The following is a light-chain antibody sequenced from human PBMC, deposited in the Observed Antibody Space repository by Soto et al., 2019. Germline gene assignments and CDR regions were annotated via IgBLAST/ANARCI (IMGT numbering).Light chain of an antibody. CDR1: QSVSNN. CDR3: QQYNKWPPWT. J-gene: IGKJ1*01. Sequence: EIGMTQSPATLSLSPGERATLSCRASQSVSNNLAWYQQKPGQAPRLLIYDASIRATGIPARFSGSGSGTEFTLTISSLQSEDFAVYYCQQYNKWPPWTFGQGTKVDIK. V-gene: IGKV3D-15*01. CDR2: DAS.